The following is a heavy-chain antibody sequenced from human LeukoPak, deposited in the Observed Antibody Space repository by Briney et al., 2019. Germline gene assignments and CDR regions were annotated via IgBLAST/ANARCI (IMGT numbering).Heavy chain of an antibody. CDR1: GGSISSYY. V-gene: IGHV4-59*01. CDR2: IYYSGST. Sequence: SETLSLTCTVSGGSISSYYWSWIRQPPGRGLEWIGYIYYSGSTNYNPSLKSRVTISVDTSKNQFSLKLSSVTAADTAVYYCARGRSVAGQYYFDYWGQGTLVTVSS. CDR3: ARGRSVAGQYYFDY. J-gene: IGHJ4*02. D-gene: IGHD6-19*01.